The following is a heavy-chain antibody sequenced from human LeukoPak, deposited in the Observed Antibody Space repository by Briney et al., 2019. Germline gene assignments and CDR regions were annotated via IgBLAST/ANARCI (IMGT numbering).Heavy chain of an antibody. CDR2: INTDGSNT. CDR1: GFTFSRFW. J-gene: IGHJ4*02. CDR3: ARDQSIAGPTTADY. Sequence: GGSLRLSCAASGFTFSRFWMHWVRQAPGKGLVWVSRINTDGSNTIYADSVKGRFTISRDNAKNTLYLQMNSLGAEDTAVYYCARDQSIAGPTTADYWGQGTLVTVSS. D-gene: IGHD1-26*01. V-gene: IGHV3-74*01.